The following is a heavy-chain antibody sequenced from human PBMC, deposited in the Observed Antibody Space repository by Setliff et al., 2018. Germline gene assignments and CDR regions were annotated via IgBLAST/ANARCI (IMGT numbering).Heavy chain of an antibody. V-gene: IGHV4-4*07. Sequence: SETLSLTCTVSGGSISSYYWSWIRQPAGKGLEWIGRIYTSGSTNYNPSLKSRVTMSVDTSKNQFSLKLNSVTDAETAVYYCARSFSRREKFLLDYWGQGTLVTVSS. CDR1: GGSISSYY. CDR3: ARSFSRREKFLLDY. J-gene: IGHJ4*02. CDR2: IYTSGST.